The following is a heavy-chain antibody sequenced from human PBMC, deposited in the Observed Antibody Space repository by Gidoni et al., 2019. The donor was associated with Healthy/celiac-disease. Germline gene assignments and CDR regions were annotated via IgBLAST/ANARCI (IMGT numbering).Heavy chain of an antibody. J-gene: IGHJ3*02. CDR3: ARDEAYSSSVLGAFDI. D-gene: IGHD6-6*01. CDR1: GFTFSSYG. Sequence: QVPLVESGGGVVQPGRSLRLSCAASGFTFSSYGMHWVRQATGKGLEWVAVIWYDGSNKYYADSVKGRFTISRDNSKNTLYLQMNSLRAEDTAVYYCARDEAYSSSVLGAFDIWGQGTMVTVSS. V-gene: IGHV3-33*01. CDR2: IWYDGSNK.